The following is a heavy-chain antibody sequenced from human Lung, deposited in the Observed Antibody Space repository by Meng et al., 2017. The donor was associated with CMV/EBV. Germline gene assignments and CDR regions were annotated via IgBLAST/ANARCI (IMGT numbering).Heavy chain of an antibody. J-gene: IGHJ4*02. V-gene: IGHV3-21*01. D-gene: IGHD4-11*01. CDR1: GFTFSSHS. CDR3: AREKSNYGDHFFDF. Sequence: GGSLRLSCAGSGFTFSSHSMNWVRQAPGKGLEWVSSISTSSSYIYYADSVKGRFTVSRDNARKSLYLEMNSLRAEDTAVYYCAREKSNYGDHFFDFWGQGALVXVSS. CDR2: ISTSSSYI.